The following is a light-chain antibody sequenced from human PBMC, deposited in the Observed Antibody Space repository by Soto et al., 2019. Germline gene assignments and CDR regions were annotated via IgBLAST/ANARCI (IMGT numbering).Light chain of an antibody. V-gene: IGLV2-11*01. CDR3: CSYVGYYTYV. Sequence: QSALTQPRSVSGSPGQSVTISCTGTSSDVGASNYVSWYQQHPGKAPKLMIYDVSKWPSGVPDRFSGSKSGNTASLTISGLQAEDEADYYCCSYVGYYTYVFGTGTKVTVL. CDR2: DVS. CDR1: SSDVGASNY. J-gene: IGLJ1*01.